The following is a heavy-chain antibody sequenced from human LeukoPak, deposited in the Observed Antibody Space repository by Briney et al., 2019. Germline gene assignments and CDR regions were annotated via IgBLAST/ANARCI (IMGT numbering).Heavy chain of an antibody. D-gene: IGHD3-16*02. J-gene: IGHJ4*02. Sequence: PGGSLRLSCAASGFTFSSYAMSWVRQAPGKGLEWVSAISGSGGSAYYADSVKGRFTISRDNSKNTLYLQMNSLRAEDTAVYYCAKDTQLRLGELSFFDYWGQGTLVTVSS. V-gene: IGHV3-23*01. CDR1: GFTFSSYA. CDR3: AKDTQLRLGELSFFDY. CDR2: ISGSGGSA.